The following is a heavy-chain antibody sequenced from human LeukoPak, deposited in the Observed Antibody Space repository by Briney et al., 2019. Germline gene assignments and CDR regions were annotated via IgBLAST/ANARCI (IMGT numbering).Heavy chain of an antibody. V-gene: IGHV4-34*01. J-gene: IGHJ4*02. Sequence: SETLSLTCAVFGGSFSGNYWTLIRQTPGRGLEWIGESSPTGDITGYNPSLKGRATISVDSSKNQFSLKLTSVTAADTGVYYCARVPDFIARPCDSWGPGTLVTVSS. D-gene: IGHD2-21*01. CDR3: ARVPDFIARPCDS. CDR2: SSPTGDIT. CDR1: GGSFSGNY.